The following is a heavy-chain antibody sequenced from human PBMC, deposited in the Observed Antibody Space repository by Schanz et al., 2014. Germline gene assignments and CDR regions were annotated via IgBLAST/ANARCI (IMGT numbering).Heavy chain of an antibody. CDR3: ARDTAQSCIGPSCFEYFQH. CDR1: GFSFSSYA. D-gene: IGHD2-2*01. CDR2: MRWNAGSL. V-gene: IGHV3-9*01. J-gene: IGHJ1*01. Sequence: EVQLVESGGGLVQPGESLRLSCAASGFSFSSYAMSWVRQASGKGLEWVSGMRWNAGSLGYGDSVKGRFTISRDNAKNSLYLQMNSLRAEDTALYYCARDTAQSCIGPSCFEYFQHWGQGALXTVSS.